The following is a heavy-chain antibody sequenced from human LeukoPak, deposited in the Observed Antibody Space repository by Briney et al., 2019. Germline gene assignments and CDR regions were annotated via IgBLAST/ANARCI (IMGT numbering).Heavy chain of an antibody. CDR1: GGSISGYY. Sequence: SETLSLTCSVSGGSISGYYWTWIRQPAGKGLEWIGRVYTSGSTNYNPSLKSRVTISVDTSKNQFSLKLSSVTAADTAVYYCARDNYHAGSDYWGQGTLVTVSS. J-gene: IGHJ4*02. CDR3: ARDNYHAGSDY. V-gene: IGHV4-4*07. CDR2: VYTSGST. D-gene: IGHD5-24*01.